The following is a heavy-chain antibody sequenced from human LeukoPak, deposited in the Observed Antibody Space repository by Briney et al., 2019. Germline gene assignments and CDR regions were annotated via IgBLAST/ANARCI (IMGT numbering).Heavy chain of an antibody. D-gene: IGHD6-19*01. Sequence: SETLSLTCTVSGGSISSYYWSWLRQPPGKGLEWIGYIYYSGSTNYNPSLTSRVTISVDTSKNQFSLKLSSVTAADTAVYYCASRGYSSGWYPYWGQGTLVTVSS. CDR2: IYYSGST. CDR1: GGSISSYY. V-gene: IGHV4-59*01. CDR3: ASRGYSSGWYPY. J-gene: IGHJ4*02.